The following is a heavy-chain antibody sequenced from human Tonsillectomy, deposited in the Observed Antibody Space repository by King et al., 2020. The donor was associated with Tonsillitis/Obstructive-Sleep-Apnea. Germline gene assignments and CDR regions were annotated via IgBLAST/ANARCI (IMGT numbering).Heavy chain of an antibody. CDR1: GFTLDDYG. V-gene: IGHV3-20*04. J-gene: IGHJ4*02. CDR2: INWNGGST. Sequence: VQLVESGGGVVRPGGSLRLSCAASGFTLDDYGMSWVRQAPGKGLEWVSGINWNGGSTGYADSVKGRFTSSRDNAKNSLYLQMNSLRAEDTALYYCAREGYGDYVSVDPNAFDYWGQGTLVTVSS. CDR3: AREGYGDYVSVDPNAFDY. D-gene: IGHD4-17*01.